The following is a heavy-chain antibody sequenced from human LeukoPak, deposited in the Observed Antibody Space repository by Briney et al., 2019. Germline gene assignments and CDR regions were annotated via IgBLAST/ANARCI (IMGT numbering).Heavy chain of an antibody. V-gene: IGHV3-48*02. CDR3: ARSYSFDY. CDR2: IRSTSSTI. Sequence: GGSLRLSCAASGFTFSSYAMNWVRQAPGKGLEWISYIRSTSSTIYHADSVKGRFTISRDNAKNSLYLQMNSLRDEDTAVYYCARSYSFDYWGQGTLVTVSS. D-gene: IGHD2-21*01. CDR1: GFTFSSYA. J-gene: IGHJ4*02.